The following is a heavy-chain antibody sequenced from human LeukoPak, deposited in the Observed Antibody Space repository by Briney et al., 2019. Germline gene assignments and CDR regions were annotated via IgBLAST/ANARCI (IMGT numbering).Heavy chain of an antibody. CDR2: IYYSGST. CDR1: GGSISSGDYY. Sequence: SQTLSLTCTVSGGSISSGDYYWSWIRQPPGEGLEWIGYIYYSGSTYYNPSLKSRVTISVDTSKNRFSLKLSSVTAADTAVYYCARVRSSWAFDIWGQGTMVTVSS. CDR3: ARVRSSWAFDI. J-gene: IGHJ3*02. V-gene: IGHV4-30-4*01.